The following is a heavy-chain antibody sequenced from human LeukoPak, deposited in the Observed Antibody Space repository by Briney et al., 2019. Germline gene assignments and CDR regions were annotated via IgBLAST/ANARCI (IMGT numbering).Heavy chain of an antibody. V-gene: IGHV3-23*01. D-gene: IGHD3-22*01. CDR3: AKAALSRYYDSSGYFDY. CDR2: ISGSGGST. Sequence: PGGSLRLSCAASGFTFSSYAMSWVRQAPGKGLEWVSAISGSGGSTYYADSVKGRFTISRDNSKNTLYLQMNSLRAEDTAVYYCAKAALSRYYDSSGYFDYWGQGTLVAVSS. J-gene: IGHJ4*02. CDR1: GFTFSSYA.